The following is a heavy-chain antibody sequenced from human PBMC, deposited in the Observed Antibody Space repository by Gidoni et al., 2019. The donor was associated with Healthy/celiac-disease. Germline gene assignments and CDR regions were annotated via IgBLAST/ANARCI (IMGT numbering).Heavy chain of an antibody. D-gene: IGHD2-2*01. CDR1: GFTFSNAW. Sequence: EVQLVESGGGLVKTGGSLRLSCAASGFTFSNAWLSWVRQAPGKGLEWVGRIKSKTDGGTTDYAAPVKGRFTISRDDSKNTLYLQMNSLKTEDTAVYYCTTEIPAARAFDIWGQGTMVTVSS. J-gene: IGHJ3*02. CDR3: TTEIPAARAFDI. CDR2: IKSKTDGGTT. V-gene: IGHV3-15*01.